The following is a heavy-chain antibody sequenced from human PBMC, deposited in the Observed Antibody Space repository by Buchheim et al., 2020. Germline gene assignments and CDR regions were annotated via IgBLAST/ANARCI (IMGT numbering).Heavy chain of an antibody. CDR1: GFTFSSYG. V-gene: IGHV3-33*06. Sequence: QVQLVESGGGVVQPGRSLRLSCAASGFTFSSYGMHWVRQAPGKGLEWVAVIWYDGSNKYYADSVKGRFTISRDNSKNTLYLQMNSLRAEDTAVYYCAKDRFTVFGVVTLSLYFDYWGQGTL. J-gene: IGHJ4*02. CDR3: AKDRFTVFGVVTLSLYFDY. D-gene: IGHD3-3*01. CDR2: IWYDGSNK.